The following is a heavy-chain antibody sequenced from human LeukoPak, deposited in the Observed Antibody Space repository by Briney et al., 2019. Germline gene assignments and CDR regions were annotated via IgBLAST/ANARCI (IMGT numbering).Heavy chain of an antibody. CDR2: IYSGGST. J-gene: IGHJ4*02. CDR3: ARVFGAYDSIDC. D-gene: IGHD5-12*01. V-gene: IGHV3-66*01. CDR1: GFTVSSNY. Sequence: GGSLRLSCAASGFTVSSNYMSWVRQAPGKGLEWVSVIYSGGSTYGADSVKGRFTISRDNSKNTLYLQMNSLRAEDTAVYYCARVFGAYDSIDCWGQGTLVTVS.